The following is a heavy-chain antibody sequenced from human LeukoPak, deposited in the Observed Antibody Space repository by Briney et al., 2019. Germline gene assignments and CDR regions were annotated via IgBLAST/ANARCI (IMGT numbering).Heavy chain of an antibody. CDR1: GYTFTGYY. V-gene: IGHV1-2*02. Sequence: GASVKVSCKASGYTFTGYYMHWVRQAPGQGLEWMGWINPNSGGTNYAQKFQGRVTMTRDTAISTAYMELSRLRPDDTAVYYCARPRYYYDSSGYFYYFDYWGQGTLVTVSS. CDR3: ARPRYYYDSSGYFYYFDY. CDR2: INPNSGGT. J-gene: IGHJ4*02. D-gene: IGHD3-22*01.